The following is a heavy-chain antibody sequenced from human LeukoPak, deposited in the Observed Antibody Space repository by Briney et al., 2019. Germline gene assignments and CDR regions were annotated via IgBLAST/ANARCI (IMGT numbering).Heavy chain of an antibody. CDR3: ASRRGQEGFNYYYYMDV. V-gene: IGHV3-48*03. CDR1: GFTFSSYE. Sequence: PGGSLRLSCAASGFTFSSYEMNWVRQAPGKELEWVSYISSSGSTIYYADSVKGRFTISRDNAKNSLYLQMNSLRAEDTAVYYCASRRGQEGFNYYYYMDVWGKGTTVTVSS. D-gene: IGHD3-10*01. CDR2: ISSSGSTI. J-gene: IGHJ6*03.